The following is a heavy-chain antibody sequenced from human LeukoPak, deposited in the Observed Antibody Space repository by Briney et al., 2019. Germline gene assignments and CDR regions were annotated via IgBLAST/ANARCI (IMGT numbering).Heavy chain of an antibody. V-gene: IGHV1-2*02. CDR2: INPNSGGT. J-gene: IGHJ6*02. D-gene: IGHD4-17*01. Sequence: ASVKVSCKASGYTFTGYYMHWVRQAPGQGLEWMGWINPNSGGTNYAQKFQGRVTMTRDTPISTAYMELSRLRSDDTAVYYCARGHRYGDYYYYGMDVWGQGTTVTVSS. CDR3: ARGHRYGDYYYYGMDV. CDR1: GYTFTGYY.